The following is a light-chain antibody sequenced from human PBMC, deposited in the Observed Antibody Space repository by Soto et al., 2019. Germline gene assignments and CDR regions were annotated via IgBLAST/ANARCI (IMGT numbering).Light chain of an antibody. CDR2: GVS. CDR1: QSISSSY. Sequence: EIVLTQSPGTLSLSPGERATLSCRASQSISSSYFAWYQQKPGQAPRLLVYGVSSRATDVPDRFSGSGSGTEFTLTISRLEPEDFAVYYCQQYTDSRTFGQGTKVDIK. CDR3: QQYTDSRT. V-gene: IGKV3-20*01. J-gene: IGKJ1*01.